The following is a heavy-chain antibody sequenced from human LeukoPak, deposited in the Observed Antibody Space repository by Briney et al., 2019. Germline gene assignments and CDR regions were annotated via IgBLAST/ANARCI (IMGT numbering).Heavy chain of an antibody. D-gene: IGHD3-10*01. V-gene: IGHV3-33*05. Sequence: GRSLRLSCAASGFTSSIYGMHWVRQAPGKGLEWLAHILLDGNNKYIGDSVKGRFTISRDNSKNTLYLQMNSLRAEDTAIYYCARDKGKGAYFDYWGLGTLVTVSS. CDR1: GFTSSIYG. CDR3: ARDKGKGAYFDY. CDR2: ILLDGNNK. J-gene: IGHJ4*02.